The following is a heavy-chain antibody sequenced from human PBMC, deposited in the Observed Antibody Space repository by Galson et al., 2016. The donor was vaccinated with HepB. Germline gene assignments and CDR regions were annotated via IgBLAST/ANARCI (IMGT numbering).Heavy chain of an antibody. CDR1: GFAFSSHW. CDR3: VRDHSVVPTTAYNWFDP. CDR2: INSDGTIS. J-gene: IGHJ5*02. D-gene: IGHD4-23*01. V-gene: IGHV3-74*01. Sequence: SLRLSCAASGFAFSSHWMHWVRQDLGKGLVWVSRINSDGTISNYADSVKGRFTISRDNAKKTLYLQRNSLRAEDTAVYSCVRDHSVVPTTAYNWFDPWGRGTLVTVSS.